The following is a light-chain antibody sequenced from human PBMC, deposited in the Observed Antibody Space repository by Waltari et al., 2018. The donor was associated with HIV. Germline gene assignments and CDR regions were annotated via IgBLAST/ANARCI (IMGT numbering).Light chain of an antibody. CDR3: QSYDSSLSGSWV. J-gene: IGLJ3*02. V-gene: IGLV1-40*01. Sequence: QSVLTQPPSVSAAPGQRVSIPCTGSTSHLGAGYDVHSSHQVPGTAPKLLIFGNTNRPSGVPDRISGSKSGTSASLAISGLRAEDEAYYYCQSYDSSLSGSWVFGGGTKLTVL. CDR1: TSHLGAGYD. CDR2: GNT.